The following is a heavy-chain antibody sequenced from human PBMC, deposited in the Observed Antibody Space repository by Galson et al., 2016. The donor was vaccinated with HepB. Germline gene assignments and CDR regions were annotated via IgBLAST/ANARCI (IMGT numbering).Heavy chain of an antibody. Sequence: SVKVSCKASGYTFTSYAMNWVRQAPGQRLAWMGWINAGNGNTKYSQNFQGRVTITRDTSASIVYMDLTSLRSEDTAVYYCARDTPLSDSRGYQLTFDYWGQGTLVTVSS. D-gene: IGHD3-22*01. CDR1: GYTFTSYA. CDR3: ARDTPLSDSRGYQLTFDY. CDR2: INAGNGNT. J-gene: IGHJ4*02. V-gene: IGHV1-3*01.